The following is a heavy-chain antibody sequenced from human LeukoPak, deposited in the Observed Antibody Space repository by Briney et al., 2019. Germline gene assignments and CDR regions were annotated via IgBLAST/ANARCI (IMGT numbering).Heavy chain of an antibody. CDR1: GITFSNYS. D-gene: IGHD3-22*01. J-gene: IGHJ5*02. V-gene: IGHV3-21*01. CDR2: ISSSSSYI. Sequence: GGSLRLSCTASGITFSNYSMNWVRQAPGKGLEWVSSISSSSSYIYYTDSVKGRFTISRDNAKNSLYLQMNSLRVEDTAVYYCARGGYDSSGYYWFDPWGQGTLVTVSS. CDR3: ARGGYDSSGYYWFDP.